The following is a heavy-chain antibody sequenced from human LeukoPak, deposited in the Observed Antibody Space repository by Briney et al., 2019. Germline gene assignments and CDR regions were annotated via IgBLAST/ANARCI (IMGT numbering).Heavy chain of an antibody. Sequence: GGSLRLSCAASGFTFSSYAMSRVREAPGKGLEWGSASSGSGGSTYYADPVKGRFTISRDNSKNTLYLQMNSLRAEDTAVYYCAKDKRAGAYGSGSSHYWGQGTLVTVSS. CDR2: SSGSGGST. CDR1: GFTFSSYA. D-gene: IGHD3-10*01. CDR3: AKDKRAGAYGSGSSHY. V-gene: IGHV3-23*01. J-gene: IGHJ4*02.